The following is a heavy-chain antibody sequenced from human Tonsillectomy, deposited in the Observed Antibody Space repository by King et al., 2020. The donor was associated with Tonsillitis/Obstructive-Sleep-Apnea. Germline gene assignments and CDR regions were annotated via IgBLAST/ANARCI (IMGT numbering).Heavy chain of an antibody. CDR3: ARDPHRGAEY. CDR1: GYTFTAYY. CDR2: ITPNSGGP. D-gene: IGHD1-14*01. V-gene: IGHV1-2*02. J-gene: IGHJ4*02. Sequence: VQLVQSGAEVKKPGASVKISCKASGYTFTAYYIHLVRQAPGQGLEWMGWITPNSGGPNYAQKYQGRVTMTGDTSISTAYMELNRLTSDDTAVYYCARDPHRGAEYWGQGTLVTVSS.